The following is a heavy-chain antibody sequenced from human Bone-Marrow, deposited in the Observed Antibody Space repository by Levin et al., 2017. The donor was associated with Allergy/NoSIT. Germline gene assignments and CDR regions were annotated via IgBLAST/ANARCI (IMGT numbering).Heavy chain of an antibody. V-gene: IGHV4-59*01. Sequence: SETLSLTCTFSGDSSRSYYWGWIRQPPGKGLEWIGYIYYNGNTHYNPSLKSRVTISLDTSKNQLSLRLTSVTAADTAVYYCASDLSSYDVFGVWGQGTMVAVSS. CDR2: IYYNGNT. J-gene: IGHJ3*01. D-gene: IGHD5-12*01. CDR3: ASDLSSYDVFGV. CDR1: GDSSRSYY.